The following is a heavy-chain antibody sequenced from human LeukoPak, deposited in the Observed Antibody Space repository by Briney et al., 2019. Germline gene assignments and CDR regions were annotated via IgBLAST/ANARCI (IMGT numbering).Heavy chain of an antibody. D-gene: IGHD6-19*01. J-gene: IGHJ4*02. CDR3: GKTTTGYSSGRYPGWPIDY. V-gene: IGHV3-23*01. CDR2: IFGSGGSA. Sequence: GGSLRLSCAASGFTFSDYYMAWIRRAPGKGLEWVSGIFGSGGSAHYTDSVKGRFTISRDNSKSTVYLQMTSLRPEDTAVYYCGKTTTGYSSGRYPGWPIDYWGQGTLVTVSS. CDR1: GFTFSDYY.